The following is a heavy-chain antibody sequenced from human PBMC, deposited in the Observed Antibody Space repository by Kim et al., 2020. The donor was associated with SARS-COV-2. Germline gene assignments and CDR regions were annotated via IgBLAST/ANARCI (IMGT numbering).Heavy chain of an antibody. V-gene: IGHV4-34*01. CDR2: INHSGST. Sequence: SETLSLTCAVYGGSFSGYYWSWIRQPPGKGLEWIGEINHSGSTNYNPSLKSRVTISVDTSKNQFSLKLSSVTAADTAVYYCARSRPGLWFGELTPHNYYYGMDVWGQGTTVTVSS. D-gene: IGHD3-10*01. CDR1: GGSFSGYY. J-gene: IGHJ6*02. CDR3: ARSRPGLWFGELTPHNYYYGMDV.